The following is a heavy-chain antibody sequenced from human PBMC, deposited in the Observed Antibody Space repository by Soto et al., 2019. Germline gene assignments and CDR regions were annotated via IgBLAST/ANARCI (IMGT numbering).Heavy chain of an antibody. J-gene: IGHJ4*02. CDR3: ARGASDYGDRVDY. D-gene: IGHD4-17*01. CDR1: GFSVSNNY. V-gene: IGHV3-53*02. CDR2: LHSGGST. Sequence: EVQLVETGGGLIQPGGSLRLACTASGFSVSNNYMSWVRQAPAKGLEWVSILHSGGSTYYADSVRGRFTVSRVNSQNTLYLQMNSLRAEDTAVYYCARGASDYGDRVDYWGQGTLVTVSS.